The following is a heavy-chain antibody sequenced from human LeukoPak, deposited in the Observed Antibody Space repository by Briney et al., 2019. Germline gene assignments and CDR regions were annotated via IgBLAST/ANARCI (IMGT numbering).Heavy chain of an antibody. J-gene: IGHJ4*02. D-gene: IGHD5-24*01. V-gene: IGHV3-23*01. Sequence: GGSLRLSCAVSGLTFNNYAMSWVRQAPGKGLEWVSSISGSGSGGSTYYADSVKGRFTISRDNSKNTLYLQMNSLRAEDTAVYYCAKSGYNRFDYWGQGTLVTVSS. CDR1: GLTFNNYA. CDR2: ISGSGSGGST. CDR3: AKSGYNRFDY.